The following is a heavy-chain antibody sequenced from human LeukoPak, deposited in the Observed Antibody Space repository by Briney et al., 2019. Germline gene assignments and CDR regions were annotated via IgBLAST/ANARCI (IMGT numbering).Heavy chain of an antibody. Sequence: GGSLRLSCVGSGFTFGSYEMNWVRQAPGKGLEWVSFISTSSSYIHYADSVKGRFTISRDNAKNSLYLQMNSLRAEDTAVYYCARTSDTSGRLYWYFDLWGRGTLVTVSS. CDR2: ISTSSSYI. CDR3: ARTSDTSGRLYWYFDL. V-gene: IGHV3-21*01. D-gene: IGHD3-22*01. J-gene: IGHJ2*01. CDR1: GFTFGSYE.